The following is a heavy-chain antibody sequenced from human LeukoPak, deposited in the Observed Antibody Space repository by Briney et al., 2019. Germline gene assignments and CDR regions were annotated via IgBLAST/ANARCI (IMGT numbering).Heavy chain of an antibody. D-gene: IGHD4-17*01. CDR1: GFTFSTYN. J-gene: IGHJ4*02. Sequence: PGGSLRLSCAASGFTFSTYNMNWVPQAPGKGLEWVSYISSGSNTIYYADSVKGRFTISRDYAKNSLFLQMNSLRAEDTAVYYCAREIYGDYGFDYWGQGTLVTVSS. CDR3: AREIYGDYGFDY. CDR2: ISSGSNTI. V-gene: IGHV3-48*01.